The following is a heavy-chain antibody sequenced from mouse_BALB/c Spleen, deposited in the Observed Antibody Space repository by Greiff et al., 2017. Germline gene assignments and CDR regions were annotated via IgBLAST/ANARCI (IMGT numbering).Heavy chain of an antibody. D-gene: IGHD2-14*01. CDR2: IWSGGST. CDR1: GFSLTSYG. J-gene: IGHJ4*01. Sequence: QVQLKQSGPGLVQPSQSLSITCTVSGFSLTSYGVHWVRQSPGKGLEWLGVIWSGGSTDYNAAFISRLSISKDNSKSQVFFKMNSLQANDTAIYYCARNGLYRYDGDAMDYWGQGTSVTVSS. V-gene: IGHV2-2*02. CDR3: ARNGLYRYDGDAMDY.